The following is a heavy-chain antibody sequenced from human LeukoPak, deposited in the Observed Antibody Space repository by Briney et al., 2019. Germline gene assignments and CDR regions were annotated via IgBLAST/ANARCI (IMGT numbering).Heavy chain of an antibody. J-gene: IGHJ4*02. CDR3: ARGSGWFNY. CDR1: GGSISSYY. Sequence: SETLSLTCTFSGGSISSYYWNWIRQPPGKGLEWIGYIYYSGSTDYNPSLKSRVTLSVDTSKSQVSLKLSSVTAADSAVYYCARGSGWFNYRGQGTLVTVSS. V-gene: IGHV4-59*01. CDR2: IYYSGST. D-gene: IGHD6-19*01.